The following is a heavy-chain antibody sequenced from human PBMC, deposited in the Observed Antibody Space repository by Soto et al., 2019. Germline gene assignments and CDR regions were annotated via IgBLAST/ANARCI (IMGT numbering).Heavy chain of an antibody. CDR1: GGSISSGGYY. CDR2: IYYSGST. D-gene: IGHD6-13*01. Sequence: QVQLQESGPGLVKPSQTLSLTCTVSGGSISSGGYYWSWIRQHPGKGLEWVGYIYYSGSTYYNPSLKSRVTISVDTSKNQFSLKLSSVTAADTAVYYCARDQRSWFNWFDPWGQGTLVTVSS. CDR3: ARDQRSWFNWFDP. J-gene: IGHJ5*02. V-gene: IGHV4-31*03.